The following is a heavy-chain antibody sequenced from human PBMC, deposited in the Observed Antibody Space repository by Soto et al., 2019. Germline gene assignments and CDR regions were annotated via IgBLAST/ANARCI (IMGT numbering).Heavy chain of an antibody. D-gene: IGHD3-22*01. V-gene: IGHV1-24*01. J-gene: IGHJ4*02. Sequence: GASVKVSCKVSGYTLTELSMHWVRQAPGKGLEWMGGFDPEDGETIYAQKFQGRVTMTEDTSTDTAYMELSSLRSEDTAVYYCATGRYDSSGYYYWRDFDYWGQGTLVTVSS. CDR3: ATGRYDSSGYYYWRDFDY. CDR2: FDPEDGET. CDR1: GYTLTELS.